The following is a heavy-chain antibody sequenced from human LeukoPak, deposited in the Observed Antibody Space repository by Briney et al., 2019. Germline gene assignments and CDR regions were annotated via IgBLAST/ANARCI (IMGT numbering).Heavy chain of an antibody. D-gene: IGHD4-17*01. Sequence: PGGSLRLSCAASGFSFSSYWMHWVRQAPGKGLVWVSRINGDGSNTKYADSVKGRFTISRDNSKNTLYLQMNSLRAEDTAVYYCAKGDYGDYVRGYYGMDVWGQGTTVTVSS. CDR1: GFSFSSYW. V-gene: IGHV3-74*03. CDR2: INGDGSNT. J-gene: IGHJ6*02. CDR3: AKGDYGDYVRGYYGMDV.